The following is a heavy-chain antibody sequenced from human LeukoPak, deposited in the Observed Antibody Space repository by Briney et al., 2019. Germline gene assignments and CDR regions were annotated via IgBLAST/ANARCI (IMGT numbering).Heavy chain of an antibody. D-gene: IGHD2-2*01. V-gene: IGHV3-11*06. J-gene: IGHJ6*02. Sequence: GRSLRLSCAASGFTLSDYYMSWIRQAPGKGLEWGSYISSGSPYINDADSVKGRFAISRDNAKSSLYLRMSSLRAEDTAVYYCARVGRYCSTTGCDYYYGMDVWGQGTTVTVSS. CDR2: ISSGSPYI. CDR3: ARVGRYCSTTGCDYYYGMDV. CDR1: GFTLSDYY.